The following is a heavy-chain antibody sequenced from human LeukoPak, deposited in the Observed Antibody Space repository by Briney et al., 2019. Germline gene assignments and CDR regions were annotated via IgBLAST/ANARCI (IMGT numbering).Heavy chain of an antibody. V-gene: IGHV3-23*01. CDR2: ISGTSGRT. CDR3: AKPARTDYADY. Sequence: GGSLRLSCAASGFTFSSYAMNWVRQAPGKGLEWVSSISGTSGRTYYADFVKGRFTISRDNSKNTLYLQINSLRAEDTAVYYCAKPARTDYADYWGQGTLVTVSS. CDR1: GFTFSSYA. D-gene: IGHD1-14*01. J-gene: IGHJ4*02.